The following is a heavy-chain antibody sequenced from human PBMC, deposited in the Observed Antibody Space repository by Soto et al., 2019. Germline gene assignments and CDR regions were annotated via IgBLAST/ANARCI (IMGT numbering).Heavy chain of an antibody. CDR3: ARGRVTALYYYYGMDV. V-gene: IGHV4-4*02. Sequence: SETLFLTCAVSGGSISSSNWWSWVRQPPGKGLEWIGEIYHSGSTNYNPSLKSRVTISVDKSKNQFSLKLSSVTAADTAVYYCARGRVTALYYYYGMDVWGQGTTVTVS. CDR1: GGSISSSNW. D-gene: IGHD2-21*02. CDR2: IYHSGST. J-gene: IGHJ6*02.